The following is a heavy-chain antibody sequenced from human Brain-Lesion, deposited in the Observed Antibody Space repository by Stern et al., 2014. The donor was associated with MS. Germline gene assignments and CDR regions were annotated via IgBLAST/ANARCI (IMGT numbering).Heavy chain of an antibody. CDR2: IYYSGNT. CDR1: GGSVSSTSYA. CDR3: AGEEDIRYCSGGSCTGNWFDP. J-gene: IGHJ5*02. Sequence: QLQLQESGPGLVKPSETLSLTCTVAGGSVSSTSYAWAWIRQPPGKGLEWIGTIYYSGNTYYSPALKSPPTISLDTSKNQFPLKLRFVTAADTAVYYCAGEEDIRYCSGGSCTGNWFDPWGQGTLVTVSS. V-gene: IGHV4-39*01. D-gene: IGHD2-15*01.